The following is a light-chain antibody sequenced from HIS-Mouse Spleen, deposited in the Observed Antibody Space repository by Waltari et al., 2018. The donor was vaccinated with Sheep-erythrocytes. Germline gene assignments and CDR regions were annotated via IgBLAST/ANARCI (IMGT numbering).Light chain of an antibody. J-gene: IGKJ2*01. V-gene: IGKV1-39*01. CDR1: QSISRD. CDR3: QQSYSTPYT. Sequence: DIQMTQSPSSLSASVGDRVTITCRASQSISRDLHWYQQKPGKAPKLLIYAASSLQSGVPSRFSGSGSRTDFTLTISSLQPEDFATYYCQQSYSTPYTFGQGTKLEIK. CDR2: AAS.